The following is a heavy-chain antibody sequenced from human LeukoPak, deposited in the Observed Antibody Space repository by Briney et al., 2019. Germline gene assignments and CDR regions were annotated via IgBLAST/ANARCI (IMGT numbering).Heavy chain of an antibody. CDR2: INPNSGGT. CDR3: ARDSLGGSDWLLSHYYYYYYMDV. Sequence: ASVTVSCKASGYTFTGYYMHWVRQAPGQGLEWMGWINPNSGGTNYAQMFQGRVTMTRDTSISTAYMELSRLRSDDTAVYYCARDSLGGSDWLLSHYYYYYYMDVWGKGTTVTISS. CDR1: GYTFTGYY. J-gene: IGHJ6*03. D-gene: IGHD3-9*01. V-gene: IGHV1-2*02.